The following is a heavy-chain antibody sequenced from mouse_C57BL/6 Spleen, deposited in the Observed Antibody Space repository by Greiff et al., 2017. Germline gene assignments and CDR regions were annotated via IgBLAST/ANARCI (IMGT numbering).Heavy chain of an antibody. Sequence: VQLKESGPELVKPGASVKISCKASGYSFTDYNLNWVKQSNGKSLEWIGVINPNYGTTSYNQKFKGKATLTVDQSSSTAYIQLNSLTSEDSAVYYCARGAYYYGSSFHAMDYGGQGTSVTVSS. J-gene: IGHJ4*01. D-gene: IGHD1-1*01. CDR1: GYSFTDYN. V-gene: IGHV1-39*01. CDR2: INPNYGTT. CDR3: ARGAYYYGSSFHAMDY.